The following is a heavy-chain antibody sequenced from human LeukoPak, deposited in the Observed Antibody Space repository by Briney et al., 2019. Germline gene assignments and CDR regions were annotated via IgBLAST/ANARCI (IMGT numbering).Heavy chain of an antibody. Sequence: PSETLSLTCTVSGGSIRGYYWSWIRQPPGKGLEWIGYIYSSGSTNYNPSLKSRVTMLVDTSKNQFSLKVSSVTAADTAVYYCARVFDSGSQAYFYYMDAWGKGTTVTIFS. V-gene: IGHV4-59*01. D-gene: IGHD3-10*01. CDR1: GGSIRGYY. CDR3: ARVFDSGSQAYFYYMDA. CDR2: IYSSGST. J-gene: IGHJ6*03.